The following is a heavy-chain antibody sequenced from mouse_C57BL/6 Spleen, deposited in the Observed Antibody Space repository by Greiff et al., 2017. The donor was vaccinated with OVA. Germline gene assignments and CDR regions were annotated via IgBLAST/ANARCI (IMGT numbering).Heavy chain of an antibody. CDR1: GYTFTSYW. CDR2: IHPSDSDT. J-gene: IGHJ3*01. CDR3: AIPGIYYDYFAY. V-gene: IGHV1-74*01. D-gene: IGHD2-4*01. Sequence: QVQLQQPGAELVKPGASVKVSCKASGYTFTSYWMHWVKQRPGKGLEWIGRIHPSDSDTDYNQKFKGKATLTVDKSSSTAYMQLSSLTSEDSAVYYCAIPGIYYDYFAYWGQGTLVTVSA.